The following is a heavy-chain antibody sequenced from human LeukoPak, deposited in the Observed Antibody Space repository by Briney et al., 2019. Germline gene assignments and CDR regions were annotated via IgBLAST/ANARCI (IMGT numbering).Heavy chain of an antibody. D-gene: IGHD3-22*01. CDR3: ARLFRNYYDSSGRGRLDY. J-gene: IGHJ4*02. V-gene: IGHV5-51*01. CDR1: GYSFTAYW. CDR2: IYPGDSGT. Sequence: GESLKISCNGSGYSFTAYWIAWVRQMPGKGLEWMGIIYPGDSGTRYSPSFQGQVTISADKSISTAYLQWSSLKAPDTAMYYCARLFRNYYDSSGRGRLDYWGQGTLVTVSS.